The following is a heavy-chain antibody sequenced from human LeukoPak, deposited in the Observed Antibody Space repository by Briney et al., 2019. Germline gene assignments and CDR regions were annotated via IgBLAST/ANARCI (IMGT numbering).Heavy chain of an antibody. CDR3: VRWGRARGVIIPDY. CDR1: GFTFSSYE. J-gene: IGHJ4*02. D-gene: IGHD3-10*01. V-gene: IGHV3-48*03. Sequence: GGSLRLSCAASGFTFSSYEMNWVRQAPGKGLEWVSYISSSGSTIYYADSVKGRFTISRDNAKNSLYLQMNSLRAEDTAVYYCVRWGRARGVIIPDYWGQGTLVTVSS. CDR2: ISSSGSTI.